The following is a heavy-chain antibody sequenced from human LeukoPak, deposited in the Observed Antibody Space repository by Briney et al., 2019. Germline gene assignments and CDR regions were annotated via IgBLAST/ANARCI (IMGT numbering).Heavy chain of an antibody. CDR3: ARDAGHQLSRRNYYAMDV. Sequence: PSETLSLTCTVSGAPLSSYYWSWIRQPPGKGLEWIGYIYYTGSTNYNPSLKSRVTISVDTSKNQFSLKLSSVTAADTAVYYCARDAGHQLSRRNYYAMDVWGQGTTVTVSS. CDR2: IYYTGST. V-gene: IGHV4-59*01. D-gene: IGHD2-2*01. J-gene: IGHJ6*02. CDR1: GAPLSSYY.